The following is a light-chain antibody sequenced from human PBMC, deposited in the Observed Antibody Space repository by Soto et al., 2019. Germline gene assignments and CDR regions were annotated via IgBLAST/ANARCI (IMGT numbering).Light chain of an antibody. Sequence: QSALTQPASVSGSPGQSITISCTGTNSDVGSHNFVSWYQQYPGKAPKLLIYEASKRPSGLSNRFSGSKSGNTASLTISGLQAEDEADYYCQTWDTGIRIFGGGTKLTVL. J-gene: IGLJ2*01. CDR1: NSDVGSHNF. V-gene: IGLV2-23*01. CDR3: QTWDTGIRI. CDR2: EAS.